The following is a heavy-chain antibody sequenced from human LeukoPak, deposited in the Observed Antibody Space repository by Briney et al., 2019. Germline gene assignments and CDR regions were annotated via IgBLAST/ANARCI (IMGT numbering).Heavy chain of an antibody. V-gene: IGHV3-30*04. D-gene: IGHD2-15*01. Sequence: GGSLRLSCVASGLTFSNSAMHWVRQAPGKGLEWVAIMSFDGSHERYVDSVKGRFTLSRDNSKNTLYLQINSLRTEDTAVYYCARGGKCSDGKCYLIDYWGQGTLVTASS. CDR1: GLTFSNSA. CDR3: ARGGKCSDGKCYLIDY. J-gene: IGHJ4*02. CDR2: MSFDGSHE.